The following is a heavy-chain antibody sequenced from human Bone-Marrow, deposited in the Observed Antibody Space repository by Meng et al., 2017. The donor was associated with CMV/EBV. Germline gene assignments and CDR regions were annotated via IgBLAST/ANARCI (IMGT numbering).Heavy chain of an antibody. CDR3: ARCSNYYYGMDF. J-gene: IGHJ6*02. D-gene: IGHD2-15*01. V-gene: IGHV4-34*01. CDR2: INHSGST. CDR1: CGSFSGYY. Sequence: SETLSLCCAVYCGSFSGYYWSWIRQPPGKGLEWIGEINHSGSTNYNPSLKSRVTITVDTTKNQFSLKLSSVTAADTTVYYCARCSNYYYGMDFWGQGTTVTVSS.